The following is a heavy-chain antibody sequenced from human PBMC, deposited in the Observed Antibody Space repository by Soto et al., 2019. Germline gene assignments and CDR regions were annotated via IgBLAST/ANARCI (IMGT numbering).Heavy chain of an antibody. CDR2: IYYSGST. CDR1: GGSISSGGYY. V-gene: IGHV4-31*03. CDR3: ARDRAGSFEDYGMDV. D-gene: IGHD3-10*01. J-gene: IGHJ6*02. Sequence: QVQLQESGPGLVKPSQTLSLTCTVSGGSISSGGYYWSWIRQHPGKGLEWIGYIYYSGSTYYNRSLKSRVTISVDTSKNQFSLKLSSVTAADTAVYYCARDRAGSFEDYGMDVWGQGTTVTVSS.